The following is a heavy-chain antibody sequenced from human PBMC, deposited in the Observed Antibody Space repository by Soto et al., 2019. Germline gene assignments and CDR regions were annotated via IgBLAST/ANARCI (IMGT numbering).Heavy chain of an antibody. CDR2: IIPIFGTA. CDR3: AREGMATAYFDY. Sequence: VASVKVSCKASGGTFSSYAISWVRQAPGQGLEWMGGIIPIFGTANYAQKFQGRVTITADKSTSTAYMELSSLRSEDTAVYYCAREGMATAYFDYWGQGTLVTVSS. D-gene: IGHD5-18*01. V-gene: IGHV1-69*06. CDR1: GGTFSSYA. J-gene: IGHJ4*02.